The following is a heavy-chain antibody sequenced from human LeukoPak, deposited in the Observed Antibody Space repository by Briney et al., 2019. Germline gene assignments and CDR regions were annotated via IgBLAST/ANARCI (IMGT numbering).Heavy chain of an antibody. D-gene: IGHD6-13*01. Sequence: PGGSLRLSCAASGFTFSSYAMHWVRQAPGKGLEYVSAISSNGGSTYYADSVKGRFTISRDNSKNTLYLQMSSLRAEDTAVYYCVKDLFHQQLAPPLFDYWGQGTLVTVSS. CDR3: VKDLFHQQLAPPLFDY. V-gene: IGHV3-64D*06. CDR1: GFTFSSYA. J-gene: IGHJ4*02. CDR2: ISSNGGST.